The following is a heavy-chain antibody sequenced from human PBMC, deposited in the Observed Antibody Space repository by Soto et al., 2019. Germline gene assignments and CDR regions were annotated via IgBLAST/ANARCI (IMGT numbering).Heavy chain of an antibody. CDR2: INPNSGGT. J-gene: IGHJ6*03. Sequence: ASVKVSCKASGYTFTGYYMHWVRQAPGQGLEWMGWINPNSGGTNYAQKFQGWVTMTRDTSISTAYMELSRLRSDDTAVYYCARGMVVVAATSYYYYYYMDVWGQGTTVTVSS. CDR3: ARGMVVVAATSYYYYYYMDV. CDR1: GYTFTGYY. D-gene: IGHD2-15*01. V-gene: IGHV1-2*04.